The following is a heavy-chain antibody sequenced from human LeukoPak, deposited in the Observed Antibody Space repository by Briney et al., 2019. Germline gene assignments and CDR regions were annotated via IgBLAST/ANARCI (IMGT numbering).Heavy chain of an antibody. CDR1: GGTFSSYA. CDR3: ARAAFPYSSGLYYFDY. Sequence: SVKVSCKASGGTFSSYAISWVRQAPGQGVEWMGGIIPIFGTANYAQKFQGRVTITADESTSTAYMELSSLRSEDTAVYYCARAAFPYSSGLYYFDYWGQGTLVTVSS. CDR2: IIPIFGTA. J-gene: IGHJ4*02. V-gene: IGHV1-69*13. D-gene: IGHD6-19*01.